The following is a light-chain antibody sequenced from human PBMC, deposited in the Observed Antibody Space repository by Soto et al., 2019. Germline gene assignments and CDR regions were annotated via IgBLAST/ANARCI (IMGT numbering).Light chain of an antibody. CDR2: KAS. CDR3: QQLYTLPFT. CDR1: QSISSW. Sequence: DIQMTQSPSTLSASVGDRVTITCRASQSISSWLAWYQQKPGKAPKLLIYKASSLESGVPSRFSGSGSGTEFTLTISGLLPEDFAAYHCQQLYTLPFTFGQGTRL. V-gene: IGKV1-5*03. J-gene: IGKJ5*01.